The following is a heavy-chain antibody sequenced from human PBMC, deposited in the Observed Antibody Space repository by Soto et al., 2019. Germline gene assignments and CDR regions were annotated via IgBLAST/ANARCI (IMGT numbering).Heavy chain of an antibody. D-gene: IGHD3-9*01. Sequence: SETLSLTCAVSGGSIISSNWWNWVRQPPGKGLEWIGEIYHSGSTYYKPSLKSRVAMSVDTSKNQFSLKLTSAAAADTAVYYCARRDWSGSTSHFYFDYWGQGVLVTVSS. CDR3: ARRDWSGSTSHFYFDY. J-gene: IGHJ4*02. V-gene: IGHV4-4*02. CDR1: GGSIISSNW. CDR2: IYHSGST.